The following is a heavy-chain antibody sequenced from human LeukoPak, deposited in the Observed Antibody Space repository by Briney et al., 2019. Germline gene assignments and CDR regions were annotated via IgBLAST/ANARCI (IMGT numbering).Heavy chain of an antibody. CDR3: AREIYDYVWERHYYFAY. D-gene: IGHD3-16*01. CDR2: IYYSGST. V-gene: IGHV4-39*07. J-gene: IGHJ4*02. CDR1: GGSISSSSYY. Sequence: PSETLSLTCTVSGGSISSSSYYWGWVRQPPGKGLEWIGSIYYSGSTYYNPSLKSRVTISVNTSKNHFSLKLTSVTAADTAVYYCAREIYDYVWERHYYFAYWGQGTLVTVSS.